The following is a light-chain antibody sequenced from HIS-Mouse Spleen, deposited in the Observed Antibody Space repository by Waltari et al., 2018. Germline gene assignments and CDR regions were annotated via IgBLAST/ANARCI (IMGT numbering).Light chain of an antibody. Sequence: QSVLTQPPSASGTPGQRVPLSCSGSSSNIGSNSVSWYQQLPGTAPKLLIYRNNRRPSGVPDRFSGSKSGTSASLAISGLRSEDEADYYCAAWDDSLSGRVFGGGTKLTVL. CDR2: RNN. V-gene: IGLV1-47*01. CDR1: SSNIGSNS. CDR3: AAWDDSLSGRV. J-gene: IGLJ3*02.